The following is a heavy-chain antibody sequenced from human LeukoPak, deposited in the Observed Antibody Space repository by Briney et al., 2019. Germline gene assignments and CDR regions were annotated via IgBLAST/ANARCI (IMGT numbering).Heavy chain of an antibody. D-gene: IGHD5-18*01. Sequence: GGSLRLSCAASGFTFSDSYMSWIRQAPGKGLEWISYISNSGRTIYYTDSVKGRFTISRDNANNSLYLQMNSLRAEDTAVYYCARDFDTVRTRFGFDYWGQGIPVTVSS. CDR1: GFTFSDSY. CDR3: ARDFDTVRTRFGFDY. V-gene: IGHV3-11*01. J-gene: IGHJ4*02. CDR2: ISNSGRTI.